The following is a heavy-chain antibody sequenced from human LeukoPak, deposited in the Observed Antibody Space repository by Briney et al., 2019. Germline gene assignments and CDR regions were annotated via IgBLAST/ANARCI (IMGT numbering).Heavy chain of an antibody. Sequence: SETLSLTCTVSGGSISSGDYYWSWIRQPPGKGLEWIGYIYYSGSTYYNPSLKSRVTISVDTSKNQFSLKLSSVTAADTAVYYCARAQRGSYTFDYWGQGTLVTVSS. CDR1: GGSISSGDYY. V-gene: IGHV4-30-4*01. CDR3: ARAQRGSYTFDY. D-gene: IGHD1-26*01. J-gene: IGHJ4*02. CDR2: IYYSGST.